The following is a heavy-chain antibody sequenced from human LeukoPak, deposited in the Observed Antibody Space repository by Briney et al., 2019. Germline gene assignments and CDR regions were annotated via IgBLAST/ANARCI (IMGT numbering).Heavy chain of an antibody. J-gene: IGHJ5*02. CDR2: IYSTGNT. V-gene: IGHV4-34*01. CDR3: ARGGESGYDT. Sequence: PSETLSLTCAVYGGSFSGYYWSWIRQPPGKGLEWIGTIYSTGNTYYNPSLKSRLTISVDTSKNQFSLKLSSVTAADTAVYYCARGGESGYDTWGQGSLVTVSS. CDR1: GGSFSGYY. D-gene: IGHD5-12*01.